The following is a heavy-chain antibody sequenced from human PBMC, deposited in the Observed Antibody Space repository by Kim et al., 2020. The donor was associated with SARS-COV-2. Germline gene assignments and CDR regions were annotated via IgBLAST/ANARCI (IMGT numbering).Heavy chain of an antibody. Sequence: ASVKVSCKTSGYTFTRYYIHWVRQAPAQGLEWMGIINSGGGTTAYAQKFQGRVTMTRDTSTSTVYMELSSLRSDDTALYYCARDWGWGGELSLIDYWGQGTLVTVSS. CDR3: ARDWGWGGELSLIDY. D-gene: IGHD3-16*02. J-gene: IGHJ4*02. CDR1: GYTFTRYY. CDR2: INSGGGTT. V-gene: IGHV1-46*01.